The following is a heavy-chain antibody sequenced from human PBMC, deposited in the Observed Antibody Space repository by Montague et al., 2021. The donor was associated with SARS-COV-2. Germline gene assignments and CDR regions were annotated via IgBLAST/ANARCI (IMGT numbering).Heavy chain of an antibody. CDR2: ISGSADIT. Sequence: SLRLSCAASGFTFRNYAMIWVRQAPGKGLEWVSGISGSADITYYADSVKGRSTISRDNSKNTLYLQMSSLRAGDTAVYYCAKDREVATGGLYYFDYWGQGTLVTVSS. CDR3: AKDREVATGGLYYFDY. CDR1: GFTFRNYA. V-gene: IGHV3-23*01. D-gene: IGHD5-24*01. J-gene: IGHJ4*02.